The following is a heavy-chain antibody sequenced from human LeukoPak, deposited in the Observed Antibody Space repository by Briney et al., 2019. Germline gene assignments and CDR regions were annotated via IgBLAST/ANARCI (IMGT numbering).Heavy chain of an antibody. V-gene: IGHV4-34*01. CDR1: GGSFSGYY. J-gene: IGHJ4*02. CDR3: ARDRLTYYYDSSGRLDY. Sequence: SETLSLTCAVYGGSFSGYYWSWIRQPPGKGLEWIGEINHSGSTNYNPSLKSRVTISVDTSKNQFSLKLSSVTAADTAVYYRARDRLTYYYDSSGRLDYWGQGTLVTVSS. CDR2: INHSGST. D-gene: IGHD3-22*01.